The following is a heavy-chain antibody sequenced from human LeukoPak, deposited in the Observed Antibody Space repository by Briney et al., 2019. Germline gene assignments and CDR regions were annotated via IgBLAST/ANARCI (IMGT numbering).Heavy chain of an antibody. CDR1: GGSISSSSYY. D-gene: IGHD3-9*01. V-gene: IGHV4-39*01. CDR3: ARQQRYFDWLLEP. J-gene: IGHJ5*02. CDR2: IYYSGST. Sequence: SETLSLTCTVSGGSISSSSYYWGWIRQPPGKGLEWIGSIYYSGSTYYNPSLKSRVTISVDTSKNQFSLKLSSVTAADTAVYYCARQQRYFDWLLEPWGQGTLVTVSS.